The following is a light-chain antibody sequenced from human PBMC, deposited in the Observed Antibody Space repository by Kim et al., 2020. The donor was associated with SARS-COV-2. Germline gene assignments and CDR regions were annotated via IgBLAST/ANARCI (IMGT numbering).Light chain of an antibody. CDR1: SCDVGSYNL. CDR2: EGS. CDR3: CSYAGSSTYV. J-gene: IGLJ1*01. V-gene: IGLV2-23*01. Sequence: GQSITISCTGTSCDVGSYNLVSWYQQHPGKAPKLMIYEGSKRPSGVSNRFSGSKSGNTASLTISGLQAEDEADYYCCSYAGSSTYVFGTGTKVTVL.